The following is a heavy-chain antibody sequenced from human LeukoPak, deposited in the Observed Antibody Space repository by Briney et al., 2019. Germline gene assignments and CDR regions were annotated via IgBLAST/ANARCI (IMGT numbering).Heavy chain of an antibody. V-gene: IGHV1-8*01. CDR3: ARAPMGTAALY. D-gene: IGHD2-2*01. CDR2: MNPVSGNA. CDR1: GYTFTNFD. J-gene: IGHJ4*02. Sequence: ASVKVSCKASGYTFTNFDINWVRQAPGQGLEWMGWMNPVSGNAGSAQKLQGRVTLTRDTSISTAYMEVSSLRSDDTAFYYCARAPMGTAALYWGQGTLVTVSS.